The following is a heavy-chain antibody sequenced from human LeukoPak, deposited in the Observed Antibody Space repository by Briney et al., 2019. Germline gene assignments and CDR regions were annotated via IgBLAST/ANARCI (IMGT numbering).Heavy chain of an antibody. J-gene: IGHJ4*02. D-gene: IGHD3-16*02. Sequence: SETLSLTCAVYGGSFSGYYWSWIRQPPGKGLEWIGEINHSGSTNYNPSLKSRVTISVDTSKNQFSLKLSSVTAADTAVYYCASSPYMITFGGVIVTPHYFDYWGQGTLVTVSS. V-gene: IGHV4-34*01. CDR3: ASSPYMITFGGVIVTPHYFDY. CDR2: INHSGST. CDR1: GGSFSGYY.